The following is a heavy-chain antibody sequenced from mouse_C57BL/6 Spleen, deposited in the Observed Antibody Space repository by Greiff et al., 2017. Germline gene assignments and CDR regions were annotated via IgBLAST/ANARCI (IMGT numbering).Heavy chain of an antibody. CDR2: FYPGSGSI. CDR1: GYTFTEYT. CDR3: ARHGEGPYYYGSSSWFAY. D-gene: IGHD1-1*01. V-gene: IGHV1-62-2*01. J-gene: IGHJ3*01. Sequence: VQLQQSGAELVKPGASVKLSCKASGYTFTEYTIHWVKQRSGQGLEWIGWFYPGSGSIKYNEKFKDKATLTADKSSSTVYMELSRLTSEDSAVYFCARHGEGPYYYGSSSWFAYWGQGTLVTVSA.